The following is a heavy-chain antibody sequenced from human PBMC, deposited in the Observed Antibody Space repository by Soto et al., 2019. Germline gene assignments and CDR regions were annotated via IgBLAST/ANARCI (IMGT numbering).Heavy chain of an antibody. V-gene: IGHV1-18*01. CDR2: ISAYNGNT. Sequence: RASVKVSCKASGYTFTSYGISWVRQAPGQGLEWMGWISAYNGNTNYAQKLQGRVTMTTDTSTSTAYMELRSLRSDDTAVYYCARVNHARFYDFWSGNWFDPWGQGTLVTVSS. CDR1: GYTFTSYG. D-gene: IGHD3-3*01. CDR3: ARVNHARFYDFWSGNWFDP. J-gene: IGHJ5*02.